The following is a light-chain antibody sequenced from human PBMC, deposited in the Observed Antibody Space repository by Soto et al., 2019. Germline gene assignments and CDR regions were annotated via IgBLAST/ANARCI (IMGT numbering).Light chain of an antibody. CDR3: QQSYTSPVT. CDR2: GAS. CDR1: QSISTY. Sequence: DIQMTQSPSSLSVSIGDRVTITCRASQSISTYLNWYEQKPGKAPNLLIYGASTLQSGVPPRFSGGGSGTYFTLTISGLQPEDFGSYYCQQSYTSPVTFGGGTKVEIK. J-gene: IGKJ4*01. V-gene: IGKV1-39*01.